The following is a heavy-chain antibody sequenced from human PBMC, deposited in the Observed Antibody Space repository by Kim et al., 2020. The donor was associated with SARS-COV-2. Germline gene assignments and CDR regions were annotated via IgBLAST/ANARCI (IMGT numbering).Heavy chain of an antibody. CDR3: SMYSSGYYFNWFDP. Sequence: SETLSLTCTVSGGSISSGGYYWSWIRQHQGKGLEWIGYIYYSGSTYSNPSLKSRVTISVDTSKNQFSLKLSSVTAADTAVYYCSMYSSGYYFNWFDPWGQGTLVTVSS. CDR2: IYYSGST. CDR1: GGSISSGGYY. J-gene: IGHJ5*02. D-gene: IGHD3-22*01. V-gene: IGHV4-31*03.